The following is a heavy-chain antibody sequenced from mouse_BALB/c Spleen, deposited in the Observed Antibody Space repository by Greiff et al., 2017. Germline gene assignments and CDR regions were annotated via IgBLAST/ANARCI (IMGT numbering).Heavy chain of an antibody. Sequence: EVQLQQSGAELVRSGASVKLSCTASGFNIKDYYMHWVKQRPEQGLEWIGWIDPENGDTEYAPKFQGKATMTADTSSNTAYLQLSSLTSEDTAVYYCKTNRPGLGFFAFWGQGGLGSVSA. D-gene: IGHD2-14*01. V-gene: IGHV14-4*02. J-gene: IGHJ3*01. CDR3: KTNRPGLGFFAF. CDR2: IDPENGDT. CDR1: GFNIKDYY.